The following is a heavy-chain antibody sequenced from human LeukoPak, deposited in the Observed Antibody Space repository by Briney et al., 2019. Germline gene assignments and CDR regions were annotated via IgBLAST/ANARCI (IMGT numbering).Heavy chain of an antibody. J-gene: IGHJ3*02. D-gene: IGHD1-26*01. Sequence: PGGSLRLSCADSGFTFSSYSMNWVRQAPGKGLEWVSSINSSSSYIYYADSVKGRFTISRDNAKNSLYLQMNSLRAEDPAVYYCARGHGSSDAFDIWGQGTMVTVSS. CDR2: INSSSSYI. CDR3: ARGHGSSDAFDI. V-gene: IGHV3-21*01. CDR1: GFTFSSYS.